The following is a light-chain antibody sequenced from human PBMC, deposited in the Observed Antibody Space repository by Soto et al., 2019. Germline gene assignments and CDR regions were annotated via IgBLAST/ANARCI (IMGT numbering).Light chain of an antibody. CDR2: GAS. Sequence: EIVMTQSPATLSVSPGERASLSCRASQSVGSNLAWYQQTAGQAPRLLIYGASTRATGIPARFSGSGSGTEFTLTISSLQSEDFAVYSLQQYTNWPYTFGQGTKLEIK. J-gene: IGKJ2*01. V-gene: IGKV3-15*01. CDR3: QQYTNWPYT. CDR1: QSVGSN.